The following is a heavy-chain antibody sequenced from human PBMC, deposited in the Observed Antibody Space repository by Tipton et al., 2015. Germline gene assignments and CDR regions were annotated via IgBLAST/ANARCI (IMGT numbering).Heavy chain of an antibody. CDR3: ATGRSIAARPFDY. Sequence: TLSLTCTVSGASTSSYYWTWIRQPPGTGLEWIGYISYSGSTNYNPSLKSRVTISLDTSKNQFSLELTSVTAADTAVYYCATGRSIAARPFDYWGQGTLVTVSS. CDR1: GASTSSYY. CDR2: ISYSGST. D-gene: IGHD6-6*01. V-gene: IGHV4-59*01. J-gene: IGHJ4*02.